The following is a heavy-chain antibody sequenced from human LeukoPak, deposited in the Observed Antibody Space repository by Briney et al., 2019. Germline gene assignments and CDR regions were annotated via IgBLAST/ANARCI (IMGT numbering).Heavy chain of an antibody. CDR2: IYYSGST. D-gene: IGHD5-18*01. Sequence: PSETLSLTCAVYGGSFSGYYWSWVRQPPGKGLEWIGSIYYSGSTYYNPSLKSRVTISVDTSKNQFSLKLSSVTAADTAVYYCARGGYSYGYVSDYWGQGTLVTVSS. J-gene: IGHJ4*02. V-gene: IGHV4-34*01. CDR3: ARGGYSYGYVSDY. CDR1: GGSFSGYY.